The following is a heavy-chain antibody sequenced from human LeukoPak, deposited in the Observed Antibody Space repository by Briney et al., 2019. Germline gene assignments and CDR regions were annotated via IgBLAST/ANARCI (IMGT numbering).Heavy chain of an antibody. Sequence: GGSLRLSCAASGFTFSSYGMHWVRQAPGKGLEWVAFIRYDESNKYYADSVKGRFTISRDNSKNTLYLQMNSLRAEDTAVYYCARRGESGFDYWGQGTLVTVSS. D-gene: IGHD3-16*01. CDR2: IRYDESNK. CDR3: ARRGESGFDY. V-gene: IGHV3-30*02. J-gene: IGHJ4*02. CDR1: GFTFSSYG.